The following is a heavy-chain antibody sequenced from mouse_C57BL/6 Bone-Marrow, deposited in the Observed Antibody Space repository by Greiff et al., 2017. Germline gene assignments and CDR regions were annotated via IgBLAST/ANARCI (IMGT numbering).Heavy chain of an antibody. J-gene: IGHJ4*01. V-gene: IGHV5-6*01. CDR3: ARQIYDGYYLYYAMDD. CDR2: ISSGGSYT. D-gene: IGHD2-3*01. Sequence: EVKLMESGGDLVKPGGSLKLSCAASGFTFSSYGMSWVRQTPDKRLAWVATISSGGSYTYYPDRVKGPFTFSRDHAYITLYLQMISLKSEDSAMYYCARQIYDGYYLYYAMDDWGQGTSGTVGS. CDR1: GFTFSSYG.